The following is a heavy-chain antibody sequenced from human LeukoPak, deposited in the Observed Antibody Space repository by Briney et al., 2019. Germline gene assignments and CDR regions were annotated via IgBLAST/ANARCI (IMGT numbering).Heavy chain of an antibody. J-gene: IGHJ5*02. CDR2: INHSGST. CDR1: GGSFRGYY. Sequence: PSETLSLTCAVYGGSFRGYYWSWIRQPPGKGLEWIGEINHSGSTNYNPSLKSRVTISVDTSKNQFSLKLSSVTAADTAVYYCARSPRSVTQNWFDPWGQGTLVTVSS. CDR3: ARSPRSVTQNWFDP. V-gene: IGHV4-34*01. D-gene: IGHD2-21*02.